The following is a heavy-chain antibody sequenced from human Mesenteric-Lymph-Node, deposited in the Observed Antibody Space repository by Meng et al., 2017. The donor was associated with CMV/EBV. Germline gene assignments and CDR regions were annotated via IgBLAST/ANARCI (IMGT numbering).Heavy chain of an antibody. V-gene: IGHV4-30-4*08. CDR1: GGSISSGDYY. CDR3: ARGSNDFGDYENDAFDI. Sequence: LRLSCTVSGGSISSGDYYWSWIRQPPGKGLEWIGYIYYSGSTYYNPSLKSRVTISVDTSKNQFSLNLNSVTAADTAVYYCARGSNDFGDYENDAFDIWGQGAMVTVSS. CDR2: IYYSGST. J-gene: IGHJ3*02. D-gene: IGHD4-17*01.